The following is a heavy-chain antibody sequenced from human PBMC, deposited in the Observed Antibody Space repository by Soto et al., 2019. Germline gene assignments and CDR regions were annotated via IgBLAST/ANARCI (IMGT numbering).Heavy chain of an antibody. CDR1: GGSITRGGYY. J-gene: IGHJ5*02. CDR3: ARDPDP. V-gene: IGHV4-31*03. CDR2: IYNSGTS. Sequence: PSETLSLTCTVSGGSITRGGYYWSWIRQHPGKGLEWIGYIYNSGTSYYNTSLKSRVTISVDTSKNQLSLKLTSVTAADTAVNYCARDPDPWGQGTLVTVSS.